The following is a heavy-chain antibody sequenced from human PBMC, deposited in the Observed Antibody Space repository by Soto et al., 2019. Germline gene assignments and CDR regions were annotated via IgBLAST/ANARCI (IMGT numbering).Heavy chain of an antibody. D-gene: IGHD1-26*01. CDR1: GFTFTSSA. CDR3: ARDLSGSSKNWFDP. J-gene: IGHJ5*02. CDR2: IVVGSGNT. Sequence: SVKVSCKASGFTFTSSAMQWVRQARGQRLEWIGWIVVGSGNTNYAQKFQERVTITRDMSTSTAYMELSSLRSEDTAVYYCARDLSGSSKNWFDPWGQGTLVTVSS. V-gene: IGHV1-58*02.